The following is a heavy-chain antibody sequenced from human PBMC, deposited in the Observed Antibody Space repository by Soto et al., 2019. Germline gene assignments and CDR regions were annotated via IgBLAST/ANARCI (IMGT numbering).Heavy chain of an antibody. CDR2: INSDGST. CDR3: AREAAVAENYTDV. CDR1: GFTFSSYW. J-gene: IGHJ6*02. D-gene: IGHD6-19*01. V-gene: IGHV3-74*01. Sequence: GGALRIPCAASGFTFSSYWMHLVRQAPGKGLVWVSHINSDGSTRYADSVKGRFTISRDNAKNTLYLQMNSLRGEDTAVYYCAREAAVAENYTDVWGQGTTVTVSS.